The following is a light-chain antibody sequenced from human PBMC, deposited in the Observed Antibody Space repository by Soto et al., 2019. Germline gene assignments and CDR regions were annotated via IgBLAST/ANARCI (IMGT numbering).Light chain of an antibody. Sequence: QSVLTQPASVSGSPGQSITISCTGTSSDFGSYNLVSWYQQHPAKAPKLLIYEGTYRPSGVSYRFSGSKSGNTASLTISGLQAGDEADYYCCSYVGSTTSFVFGPGTKVT. CDR3: CSYVGSTTSFV. CDR1: SSDFGSYNL. J-gene: IGLJ1*01. CDR2: EGT. V-gene: IGLV2-23*01.